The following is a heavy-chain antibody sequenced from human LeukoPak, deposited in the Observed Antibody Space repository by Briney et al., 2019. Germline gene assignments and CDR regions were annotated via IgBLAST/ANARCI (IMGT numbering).Heavy chain of an antibody. J-gene: IGHJ4*02. CDR3: AKGLGYYDSSGYYFRGDFDY. CDR2: IRYDGSNK. V-gene: IGHV3-30*02. Sequence: GGSLRLSCAASGFTFSSYGMHWVRQAPGKGLEWVAFIRYDGSNKYYADSVKGRFTISRDNSKITLYLQMNSLRAEDTAVYYCAKGLGYYDSSGYYFRGDFDYWGQGTLVTVSS. D-gene: IGHD3-22*01. CDR1: GFTFSSYG.